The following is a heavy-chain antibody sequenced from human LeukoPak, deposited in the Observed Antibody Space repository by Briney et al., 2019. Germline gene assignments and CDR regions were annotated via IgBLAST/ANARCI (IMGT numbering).Heavy chain of an antibody. D-gene: IGHD3-22*01. J-gene: IGHJ4*02. V-gene: IGHV1-69*06. CDR2: IIPMIATA. Sequence: SVKVSCKTTEDTLRDVAFSWVRQAPGQGLEWLGGIIPMIATASYSQKFQGRVSINADKSTNTVYMELSSLKLEDTAVYYCARGAGWLYDWGQGTLVIVSS. CDR3: ARGAGWLYD. CDR1: EDTLRDVA.